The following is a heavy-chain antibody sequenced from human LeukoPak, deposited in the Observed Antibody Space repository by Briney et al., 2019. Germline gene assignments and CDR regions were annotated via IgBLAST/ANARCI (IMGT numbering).Heavy chain of an antibody. J-gene: IGHJ4*02. CDR1: GYTFTGYY. V-gene: IGHV1-2*02. D-gene: IGHD4-17*01. CDR2: INPNSGGT. Sequence: ASVKVSCKASGYTFTGYYMHWVRQAPGQGLEWMGWINPNSGGTNYAQKFQGRVTMTRDTSISTAYMELSRLRSDDTAVYYCARALTVPTSWAFDYWGQGTLVTVSS. CDR3: ARALTVPTSWAFDY.